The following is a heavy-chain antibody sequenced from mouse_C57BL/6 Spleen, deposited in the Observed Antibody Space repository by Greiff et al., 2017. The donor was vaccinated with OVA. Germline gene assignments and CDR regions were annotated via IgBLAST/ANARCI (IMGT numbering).Heavy chain of an antibody. CDR1: GFTFSDYG. D-gene: IGHD2-1*01. V-gene: IGHV5-17*01. J-gene: IGHJ2*01. Sequence: EVMLVESGGGLVKPGGSLKLSCAASGFTFSDYGMHWVRQAPEKGLEWVAYISSGSSTIYYADTVKGRFTISRDNAKNTLFLQMTRLRSEDTAMYYCATYGNYGNLDYWGQGTTLTVSS. CDR3: ATYGNYGNLDY. CDR2: ISSGSSTI.